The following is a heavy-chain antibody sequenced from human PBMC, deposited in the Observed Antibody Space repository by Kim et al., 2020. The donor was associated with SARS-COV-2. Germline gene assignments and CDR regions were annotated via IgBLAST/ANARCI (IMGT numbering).Heavy chain of an antibody. D-gene: IGHD6-13*01. J-gene: IGHJ4*02. CDR2: T. V-gene: IGHV1-3*01. Sequence: TKDSQKFQGRVTITRDTSARAAYMELSSLRSEDTAVYYCARDHGVYYFDYWGQGTLVTVSS. CDR3: ARDHGVYYFDY.